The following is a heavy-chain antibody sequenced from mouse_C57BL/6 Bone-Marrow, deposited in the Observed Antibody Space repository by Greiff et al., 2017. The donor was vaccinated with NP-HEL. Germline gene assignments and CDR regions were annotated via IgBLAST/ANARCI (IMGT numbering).Heavy chain of an antibody. Sequence: QVQLQQSGAELVKPGASVKLSCKASGYTFTSYWITWVKQRPGQGLEWIGDIYPGSGCTNYNEKFKSKATLTVDTSSSTAYMQLSSLTSEDSAVYYGAIFLRTLYYAMDYWGQGTSVTVSS. CDR2: IYPGSGCT. J-gene: IGHJ4*01. CDR3: AIFLRTLYYAMDY. D-gene: IGHD1-1*01. CDR1: GYTFTSYW. V-gene: IGHV1-55*01.